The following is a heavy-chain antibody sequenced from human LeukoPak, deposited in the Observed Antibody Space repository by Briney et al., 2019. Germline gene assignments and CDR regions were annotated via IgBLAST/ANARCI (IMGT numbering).Heavy chain of an antibody. CDR1: GGSISSYY. Sequence: PSETLSLTCTVSGGSISSYYWSWIRQPPGKGLEWIGYIYYSGSTNYNPSLKSRVTISVDTSKNQFSLKLSSVTAADTAVYYCARELWGYFDYWGQGTLVTVSS. D-gene: IGHD3-16*01. V-gene: IGHV4-59*12. CDR2: IYYSGST. J-gene: IGHJ4*02. CDR3: ARELWGYFDY.